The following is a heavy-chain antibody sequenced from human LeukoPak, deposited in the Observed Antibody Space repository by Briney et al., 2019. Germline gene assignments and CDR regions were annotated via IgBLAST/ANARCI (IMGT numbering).Heavy chain of an antibody. V-gene: IGHV3-9*01. CDR3: AMESRIAVAAIDY. CDR2: INWNIGVI. CDR1: GVTFDEYA. J-gene: IGHJ4*02. Sequence: GRSLRLSCAASGVTFDEYAMNWVRHAPGKGLEWGSNINWNIGVIVYADSVKGRFTVSRDNAKTSLFLQMNSLRAEDTALYYRAMESRIAVAAIDYWGQGTLVTVSS. D-gene: IGHD6-19*01.